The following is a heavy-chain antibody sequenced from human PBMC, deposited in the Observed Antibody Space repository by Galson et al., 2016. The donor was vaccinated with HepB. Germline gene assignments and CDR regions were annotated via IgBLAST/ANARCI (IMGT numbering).Heavy chain of an antibody. D-gene: IGHD3-10*01. V-gene: IGHV4-4*02. J-gene: IGHJ5*02. Sequence: SETLSLTCAVSGDSISSTHWWSWVRQSPGTGLEWIGEIFHRGNTYYNPSLKSRVTISIDQSTHQFSLKLTSVTAADTAIYYWATYRSTGGSWFDPWGQGTLVTVSS. CDR2: IFHRGNT. CDR3: ATYRSTGGSWFDP. CDR1: GDSISSTHW.